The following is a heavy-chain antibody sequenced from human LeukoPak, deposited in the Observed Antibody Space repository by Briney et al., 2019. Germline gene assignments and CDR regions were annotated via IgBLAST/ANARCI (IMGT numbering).Heavy chain of an antibody. CDR2: INPNSGAT. D-gene: IGHD3-10*01. Sequence: GASVKVSCKASGYTFTSYGISWVRQAPGQGLEWMGWINPNSGATNYTQKFQGRVTMTRDTSITTAHMELSRLRYEDTAVYYCARDLSSSALLWFGAPPDYHYYMDVWGEGTTVTVSS. V-gene: IGHV1-2*02. J-gene: IGHJ6*03. CDR1: GYTFTSYG. CDR3: ARDLSSSALLWFGAPPDYHYYMDV.